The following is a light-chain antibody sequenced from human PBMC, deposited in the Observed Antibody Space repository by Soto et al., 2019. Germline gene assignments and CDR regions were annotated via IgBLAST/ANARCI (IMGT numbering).Light chain of an antibody. CDR1: QSVSSSY. V-gene: IGKV3-20*01. J-gene: IGKJ1*01. Sequence: EIVLTQSPGALSLSPGERATLSCRASQSVSSSYLAWYQQKPGQAPRLLIYGASSRATGIPDRFSGSGSGTDFTLTISRLEPEDFAVYYCQQYGSSSWTCGQGNKVDIK. CDR2: GAS. CDR3: QQYGSSSWT.